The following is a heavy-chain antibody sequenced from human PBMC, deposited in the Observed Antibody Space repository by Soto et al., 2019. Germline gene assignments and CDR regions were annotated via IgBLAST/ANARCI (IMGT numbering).Heavy chain of an antibody. CDR2: IWYDGSNK. Sequence: QVQLVESGGGVVQPGRSLRLSCAASGFTFSSYGMHWVRQAPCKGLEWVAVIWYDGSNKYYADSVKGRFTISRDNSKNTLYLQMNSLRAEDTAVYYCARDSNRFLTGYRPIDYWGQGTLVTVSS. D-gene: IGHD2-2*01. CDR1: GFTFSSYG. V-gene: IGHV3-33*01. J-gene: IGHJ4*02. CDR3: ARDSNRFLTGYRPIDY.